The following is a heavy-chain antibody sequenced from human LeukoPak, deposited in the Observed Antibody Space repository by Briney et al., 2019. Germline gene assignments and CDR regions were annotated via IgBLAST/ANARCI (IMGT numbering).Heavy chain of an antibody. CDR2: IYYSGST. CDR3: ARDYDILTGSFDY. Sequence: RASETLSLTCTVSGGSISSSSYYWGWIRQPPGKGLEWIGSIYYSGSTYYNPSLKSRVTISVDTSKNQFSLKLSSVTAADTAVYYCARDYDILTGSFDYWGQGTLVTVSS. J-gene: IGHJ4*02. V-gene: IGHV4-39*07. CDR1: GGSISSSSYY. D-gene: IGHD3-9*01.